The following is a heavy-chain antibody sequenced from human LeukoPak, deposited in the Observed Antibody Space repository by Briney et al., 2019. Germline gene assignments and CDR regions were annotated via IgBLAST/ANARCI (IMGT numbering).Heavy chain of an antibody. Sequence: GGSLRLSCAACGFIFNSFAMSWVRQAPGKGLEWVSSISNSGGSTYYADSVKGRFTISRDNSKNTLYLQMNSLRAEDTAVYYCAKVPVKWDLDYWGQGTLVTVSS. CDR1: GFIFNSFA. CDR3: AKVPVKWDLDY. CDR2: ISNSGGST. V-gene: IGHV3-23*01. D-gene: IGHD1-26*01. J-gene: IGHJ4*02.